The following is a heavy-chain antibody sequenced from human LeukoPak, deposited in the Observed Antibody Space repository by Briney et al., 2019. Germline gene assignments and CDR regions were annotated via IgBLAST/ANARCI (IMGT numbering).Heavy chain of an antibody. V-gene: IGHV1-69*01. CDR3: ARAASGSYRTGAEYFQH. CDR1: GGTFSSYA. J-gene: IGHJ1*01. D-gene: IGHD1-26*01. CDR2: NIPIFGTA. Sequence: SVKVSCKASGGTFSSYAISWVRQAPGQGVEWMGGNIPIFGTANYAQKFQGRATITADESTSTAYMELSSLRSEDTAVYYCARAASGSYRTGAEYFQHWGQGTLVTVSS.